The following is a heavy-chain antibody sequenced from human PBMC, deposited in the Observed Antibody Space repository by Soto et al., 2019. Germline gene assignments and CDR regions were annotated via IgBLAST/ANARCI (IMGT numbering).Heavy chain of an antibody. CDR3: AKGGSEGCYSWIHI. Sequence: QPGGSLRLSCAASGFNFYKSAMSWVRQAPGKNPEWVSVLCGETTYYRDSVKGRFTISRDTSKNMLYLQMDSLRAEDTAIYYRAKGGSEGCYSWIHIWGQGTPVTVS. CDR1: GFNFYKSA. CDR2: LCGETT. D-gene: IGHD2-15*01. V-gene: IGHV3-23*01. J-gene: IGHJ4*02.